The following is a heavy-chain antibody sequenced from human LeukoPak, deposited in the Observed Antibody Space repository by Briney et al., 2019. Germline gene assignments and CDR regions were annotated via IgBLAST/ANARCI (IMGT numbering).Heavy chain of an antibody. D-gene: IGHD2-15*01. CDR2: VYYNGVT. Sequence: SETLSLTCTVSGGSISNYWWSWIRQPPGNGLEWIGYVYYNGVTSYNPSLKSRVTISVDTSKNQFSLRLSSVTVADTALYYCTKLGCSDGSCYPHYWGQGTLVTVSS. J-gene: IGHJ4*02. CDR1: GGSISNYW. CDR3: TKLGCSDGSCYPHY. V-gene: IGHV4-59*08.